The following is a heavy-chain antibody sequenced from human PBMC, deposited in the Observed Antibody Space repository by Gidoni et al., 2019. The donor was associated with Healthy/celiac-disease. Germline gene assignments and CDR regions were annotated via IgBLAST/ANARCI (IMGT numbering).Heavy chain of an antibody. CDR3: AKALLPYSSSGNWFDP. Sequence: QVQLVESGGGVVQPGRSLRLVCAASGFTFRSYGMHWVRQAPGKGLEWVAVISYDGSNKYYADSVKGRFTISRDNSKNTLYLQMNSLRAEDTAVYYCAKALLPYSSSGNWFDPWGQGTLVTVSS. CDR1: GFTFRSYG. CDR2: ISYDGSNK. V-gene: IGHV3-30*18. D-gene: IGHD6-6*01. J-gene: IGHJ5*02.